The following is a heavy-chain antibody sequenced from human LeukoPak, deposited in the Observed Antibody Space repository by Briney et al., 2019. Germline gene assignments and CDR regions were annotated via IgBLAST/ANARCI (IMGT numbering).Heavy chain of an antibody. Sequence: GGSLKLSCAASGFTFSGSAMHWVRQASRKGLEWVGRIRSKANSYATAYAASVKGRFTISRDDSKNTAYLQMNSLKTEDTAVYYCTTGAGTAGNYYYYGMDVWGQGTTVTVSS. J-gene: IGHJ6*02. D-gene: IGHD6-13*01. V-gene: IGHV3-73*01. CDR3: TTGAGTAGNYYYYGMDV. CDR2: IRSKANSYAT. CDR1: GFTFSGSA.